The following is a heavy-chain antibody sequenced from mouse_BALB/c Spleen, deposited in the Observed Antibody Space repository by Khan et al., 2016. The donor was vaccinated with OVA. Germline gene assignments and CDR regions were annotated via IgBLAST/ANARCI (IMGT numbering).Heavy chain of an antibody. CDR1: GYSFTSGYY. V-gene: IGHV3-6*02. J-gene: IGHJ2*01. CDR2: ISYDGSN. Sequence: EVQLQESGPGLVKPSQSLSLTCSVTGYSFTSGYYWNWIRQFPGNKLEWMGYISYDGSNNYNPSLKNRISITRDTSKNQFFLKLNSVTTEDTATXYCARDYYGSSYYFDYWGQGTTLTVSS. CDR3: ARDYYGSSYYFDY. D-gene: IGHD1-1*01.